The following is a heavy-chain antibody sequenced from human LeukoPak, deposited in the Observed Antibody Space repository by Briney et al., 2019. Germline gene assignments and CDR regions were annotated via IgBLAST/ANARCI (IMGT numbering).Heavy chain of an antibody. CDR2: ISGSGTGT. D-gene: IGHD6-13*01. CDR1: GFTLSTYA. CDR3: AITPAAGRGFDP. Sequence: GGSLRLSCAASGFTLSTYAMSWVRQAPGKGLQWVSLISGSGTGTYYADSVKGRFTISRDNSKNTLYLQMNSLRAEDTAIYFCAITPAAGRGFDPWGQGTLVTVSS. J-gene: IGHJ5*02. V-gene: IGHV3-23*01.